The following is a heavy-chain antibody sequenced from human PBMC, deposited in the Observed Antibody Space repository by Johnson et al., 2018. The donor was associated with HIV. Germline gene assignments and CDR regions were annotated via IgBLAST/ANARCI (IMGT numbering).Heavy chain of an antibody. J-gene: IGHJ3*02. Sequence: MLLVESGGGLVKPGGSLRLSCAASGFTFSNAWMSWVRQAPGKGLEWVGRITSKTDGGTTDYAAPVKGRFTISRDDSKNTLYLQMNSLKTEDTAVYYCTTVSVSLGNAFDIWGQGTMVTVSS. V-gene: IGHV3-15*01. CDR3: TTVSVSLGNAFDI. CDR2: ITSKTDGGTT. CDR1: GFTFSNAW.